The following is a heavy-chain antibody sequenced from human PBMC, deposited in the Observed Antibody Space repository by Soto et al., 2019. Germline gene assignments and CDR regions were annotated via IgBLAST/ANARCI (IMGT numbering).Heavy chain of an antibody. Sequence: SETLSLTCTVSGGSISSGGYYWSWIRQHPGKGLEWIGYIYYSGSTYYNPSLKSRVTISVDTSKNQFSLKLSSVTAADMAVYYCARVSSSSYYYYYMDVWGKGTTVTVSS. J-gene: IGHJ6*03. CDR3: ARVSSSSYYYYYMDV. V-gene: IGHV4-31*03. D-gene: IGHD6-6*01. CDR2: IYYSGST. CDR1: GGSISSGGYY.